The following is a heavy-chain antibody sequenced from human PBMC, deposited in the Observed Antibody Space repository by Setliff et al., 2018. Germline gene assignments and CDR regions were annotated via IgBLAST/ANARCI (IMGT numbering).Heavy chain of an antibody. V-gene: IGHV3-9*01. D-gene: IGHD6-6*01. CDR3: AKQHSSSLYYYYYMDV. CDR1: GFTFDDYA. J-gene: IGHJ6*03. Sequence: PGGSLRLSCAASGFTFDDYAMHWVRQAPGKGLEWVSGISWNSGSIGYADSVKGRFTISRDNAKNSLYLQMNSLRAEDTALYYCAKQHSSSLYYYYYMDVWGKGTTVTVSS. CDR2: ISWNSGSI.